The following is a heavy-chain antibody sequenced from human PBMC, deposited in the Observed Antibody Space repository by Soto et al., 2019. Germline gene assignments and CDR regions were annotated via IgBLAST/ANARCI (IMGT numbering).Heavy chain of an antibody. D-gene: IGHD3-9*01. V-gene: IGHV3-21*01. CDR3: ARDPPGILTGSYSPHFQH. CDR2: ISSSSSYI. J-gene: IGHJ1*01. Sequence: GGSLRLSCAASGFTFSSYSMNWVRQAPGKGLEWVSSISSSSSYIYYADSVKGRFTISRDNAKNSLYLQMNSLRAEDTAVYYCARDPPGILTGSYSPHFQHWGQGTLVTVSS. CDR1: GFTFSSYS.